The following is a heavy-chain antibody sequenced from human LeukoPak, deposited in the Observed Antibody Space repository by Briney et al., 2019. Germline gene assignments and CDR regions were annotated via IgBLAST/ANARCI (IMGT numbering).Heavy chain of an antibody. V-gene: IGHV3-23*01. CDR1: GFTFSSYA. J-gene: IGHJ4*02. CDR3: AKPRARLVQQQLFFDY. CDR2: ISGSGGST. Sequence: PGGSLRLSCAASGFTFSSYAMSSVRQAPGGGLEWVSAISGSGGSTYYADSVKGRLPISRDNSKNTLYLQMNSLRAEDTAVYYCAKPRARLVQQQLFFDYWGQGTLVTVSS. D-gene: IGHD6-13*01.